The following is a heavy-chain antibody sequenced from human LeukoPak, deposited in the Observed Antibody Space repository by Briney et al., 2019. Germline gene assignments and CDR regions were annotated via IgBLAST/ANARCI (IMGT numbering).Heavy chain of an antibody. D-gene: IGHD3-3*01. Sequence: ASVKVSCKASGYTFTSYGISWVRQAPGQGLEWMGWISAYNGNTNYAQKLQGRVTMTTDTSTSTAYMELRSLRSDDTAVYYCARGRSYYDFWSGYPPETQPFDYWGQGTLVTVSS. V-gene: IGHV1-18*01. J-gene: IGHJ4*02. CDR3: ARGRSYYDFWSGYPPETQPFDY. CDR2: ISAYNGNT. CDR1: GYTFTSYG.